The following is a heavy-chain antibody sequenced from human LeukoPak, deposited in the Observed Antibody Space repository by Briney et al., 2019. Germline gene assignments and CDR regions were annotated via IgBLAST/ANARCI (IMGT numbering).Heavy chain of an antibody. CDR3: VKELRSDFMGVLSRYLSY. CDR1: GFNFSCLA. CDR2: ISRNGGRT. Sequence: PGGSPGTSCSTPGFNFSCLAMQRVRPAPGKGLEYVAAISRNGGRTYYADSLKGRFTISRDNSKNTLYLQMSSLRAEDTAVYLCVKELRSDFMGVLSRYLSYWGQGTLVTVSS. J-gene: IGHJ4*02. V-gene: IGHV3-64D*09. D-gene: IGHD2/OR15-2a*01.